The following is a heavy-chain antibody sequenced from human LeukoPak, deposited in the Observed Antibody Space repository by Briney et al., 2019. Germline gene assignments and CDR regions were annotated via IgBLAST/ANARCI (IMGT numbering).Heavy chain of an antibody. V-gene: IGHV3-53*01. Sequence: GGSLRLSCTVSGFTVSSNSMSWVRQAPGKGLEWVSFIYSDNTHYSDSVKGRFTISRGNSKNTLYLQMNSLRAEDTAVYYCARGLYDSSGTNDAFDIWGQGTMVTVSS. CDR3: ARGLYDSSGTNDAFDI. CDR2: IYSDNT. D-gene: IGHD3-22*01. J-gene: IGHJ3*02. CDR1: GFTVSSNS.